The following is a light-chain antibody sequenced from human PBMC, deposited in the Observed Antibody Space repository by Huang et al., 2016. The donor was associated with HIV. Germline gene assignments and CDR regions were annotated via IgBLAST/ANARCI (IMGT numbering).Light chain of an antibody. CDR2: GAS. V-gene: IGKV3-20*01. CDR1: QSISSSF. J-gene: IGKJ2*01. CDR3: HQYGTSPRT. Sequence: EIVLTQSPGTQSLSPGERATLSCRASQSISSSFLAWYQQKPGQAPRLLIYGASNRATGIPDRCSGSGSGTDFTLTISRLEAEDFAVYYCHQYGTSPRTFGQGTKLEIK.